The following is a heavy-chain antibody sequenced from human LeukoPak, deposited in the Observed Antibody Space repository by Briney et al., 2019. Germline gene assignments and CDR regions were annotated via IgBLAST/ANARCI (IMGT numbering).Heavy chain of an antibody. CDR3: ARDAPIYYGSGSYYMEPPYYYMDV. CDR1: GYTFTGYY. Sequence: ASVKVSCKASGYTFTGYYMHWVRQAPGQGLEWMGWINPNSGGTNYAQKFQGRVTMTRDTSISTAYMELSRLRSDDTAVYYCARDAPIYYGSGSYYMEPPYYYMDVWGKGTTVTVSS. D-gene: IGHD3-10*01. J-gene: IGHJ6*03. V-gene: IGHV1-2*02. CDR2: INPNSGGT.